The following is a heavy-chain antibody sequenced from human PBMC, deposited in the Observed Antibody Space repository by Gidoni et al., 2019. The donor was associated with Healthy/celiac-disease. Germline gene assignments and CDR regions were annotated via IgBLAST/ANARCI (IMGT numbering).Heavy chain of an antibody. CDR1: GFTFSSYW. Sequence: EVQLVESGGGLVQPGGSLRPSCAAPGFTFSSYWMSWVRQAPGKGLEWVANIKQDGSEKYYVDSVKGRFTISRDNAKNSLYLQMNSLRAEDTAVYYCARDTPPTTTVHLYWGQGTLVTVSS. CDR3: ARDTPPTTTVHLY. V-gene: IGHV3-7*01. D-gene: IGHD4-17*01. J-gene: IGHJ4*02. CDR2: IKQDGSEK.